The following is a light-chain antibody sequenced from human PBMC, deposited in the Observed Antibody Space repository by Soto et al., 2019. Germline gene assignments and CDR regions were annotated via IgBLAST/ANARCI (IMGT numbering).Light chain of an antibody. Sequence: QSALTQPASVSGSPGQSITISCIGTSSDIGTYNYVSWYQQSPGKAPKLMIYEVTNRPSGVSYRFSASKSGNTASLTISGLQAEDEADYYCSSYTSSSTLIFGGGTKLTVL. CDR2: EVT. J-gene: IGLJ2*01. V-gene: IGLV2-14*01. CDR1: SSDIGTYNY. CDR3: SSYTSSSTLI.